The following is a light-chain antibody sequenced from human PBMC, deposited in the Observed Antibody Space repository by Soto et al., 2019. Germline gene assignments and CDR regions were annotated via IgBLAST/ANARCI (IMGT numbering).Light chain of an antibody. CDR2: GAS. Sequence: DIVLTQSPGTLSWSPGERATLSCRASQTVSSNYLAWYQQKPGQSPRLLIYGASSRAPGIPDRFSGSGSGTDFSLTSSRLEPEDFAVYYCQQYGSSPAYTFGQGTKLEI. CDR1: QTVSSNY. CDR3: QQYGSSPAYT. V-gene: IGKV3-20*01. J-gene: IGKJ2*01.